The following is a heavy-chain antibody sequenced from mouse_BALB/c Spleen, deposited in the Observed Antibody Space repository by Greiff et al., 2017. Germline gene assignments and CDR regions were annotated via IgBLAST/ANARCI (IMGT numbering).Heavy chain of an antibody. Sequence: EVQLVESGPELVKPGASVKVSCKASGYAFTSYNMYWVKQSHGKSLEWIGYIDPYNGGTSYNQKFKGKATLTVDKSSSTAYMHLNSLTSEDSAVYYCARGKAYYGNPYAMDYWGQGTSVTVSS. D-gene: IGHD2-10*01. J-gene: IGHJ4*01. V-gene: IGHV1S135*01. CDR2: IDPYNGGT. CDR1: GYAFTSYN. CDR3: ARGKAYYGNPYAMDY.